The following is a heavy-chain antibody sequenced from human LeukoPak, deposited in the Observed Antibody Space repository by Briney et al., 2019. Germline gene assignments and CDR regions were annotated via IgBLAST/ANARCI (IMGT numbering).Heavy chain of an antibody. D-gene: IGHD2-2*01. J-gene: IGHJ4*02. CDR2: IIPIFGTA. CDR1: GGTFSSYA. Sequence: SVKVSCKASGGTFSSYAISWVRQAPGQGLEWMGGIIPIFGTANYAQKFQGRVTITTDESTSTAYMELSSLRSEDTAVYYCATGLIVVVKEALWNDFWGQGTLVTVSS. V-gene: IGHV1-69*05. CDR3: ATGLIVVVKEALWNDF.